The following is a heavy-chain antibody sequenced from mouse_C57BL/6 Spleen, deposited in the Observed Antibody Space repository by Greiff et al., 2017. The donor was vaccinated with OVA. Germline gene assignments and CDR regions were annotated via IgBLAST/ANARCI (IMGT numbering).Heavy chain of an antibody. CDR1: GYTFTSYW. CDR3: ARRREPYYDYDGGYFDV. V-gene: IGHV1-7*01. J-gene: IGHJ1*03. CDR2: INPSSGYT. D-gene: IGHD2-4*01. Sequence: VQRVESGAELAKPGASVKLSCKASGYTFTSYWMHWVKQRPGQGLEWIGYINPSSGYTKYNQKFKDKATLTADKSSSTAYMQLSSLTYEDSAVYYCARRREPYYDYDGGYFDVWGTGTTVTVSS.